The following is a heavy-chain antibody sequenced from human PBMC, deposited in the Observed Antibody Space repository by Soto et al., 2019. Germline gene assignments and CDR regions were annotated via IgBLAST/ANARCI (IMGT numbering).Heavy chain of an antibody. CDR3: ARSASEVRGFGYRYYYYGMDV. Sequence: LSLSCAAYVFTFSSYAMHWVCQAPCESLARVAVISYDGSYIYYADSVLDRFTISRDNSKNTLYLQMNSLRAEDTAVYYCARSASEVRGFGYRYYYYGMDVWGQGTTVTVSS. V-gene: IGHV3-30-3*01. CDR1: VFTFSSYA. CDR2: ISYDGSYI. J-gene: IGHJ6*02. D-gene: IGHD3-10*01.